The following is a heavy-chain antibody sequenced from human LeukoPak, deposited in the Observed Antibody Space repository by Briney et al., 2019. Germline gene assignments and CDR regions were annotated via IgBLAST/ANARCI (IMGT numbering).Heavy chain of an antibody. Sequence: GGSLRLSCAASGFTVSSNYMSWVRQAPGKGLEWVSVIYSGGSTYYADSVKGRFTISRDNSKNTLYLQMNSLRAEDTAVYYCARVLGYYDSSGYHSPFDYWGQGTLVTVSS. CDR1: GFTVSSNY. CDR3: ARVLGYYDSSGYHSPFDY. D-gene: IGHD3-22*01. J-gene: IGHJ4*02. CDR2: IYSGGST. V-gene: IGHV3-66*01.